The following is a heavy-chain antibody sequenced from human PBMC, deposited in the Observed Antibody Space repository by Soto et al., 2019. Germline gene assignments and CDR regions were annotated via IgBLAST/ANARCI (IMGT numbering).Heavy chain of an antibody. J-gene: IGHJ4*01. CDR3: ASIWFGDFDY. V-gene: IGHV4-4*02. CDR2: TSHDGVT. Sequence: PSETLSLTCAVSSGSIDNVYWWSWVRQSPGKGLEWIGETSHDGVTNYNPSLEGRVTISIDTSKNQISLKLDSVTAADTAVYYCASIWFGDFDYWGHGTLVTVSS. CDR1: SGSIDNVYW. D-gene: IGHD3-10*01.